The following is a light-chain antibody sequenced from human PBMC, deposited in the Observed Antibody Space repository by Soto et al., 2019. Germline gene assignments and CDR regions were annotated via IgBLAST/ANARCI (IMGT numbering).Light chain of an antibody. J-gene: IGKJ1*01. CDR1: QTVLYSSNNKNH. V-gene: IGKV4-1*01. Sequence: DIVMTQSADSLSVSLVERATINCKSSQTVLYSSNNKNHLAWYQQRPGQPPKLLFSWASTRESGVPDRFSASGSGTDFTLSIGSLQAEDVAVYYCQQYYSTPRTFGQGTKVDIK. CDR3: QQYYSTPRT. CDR2: WAS.